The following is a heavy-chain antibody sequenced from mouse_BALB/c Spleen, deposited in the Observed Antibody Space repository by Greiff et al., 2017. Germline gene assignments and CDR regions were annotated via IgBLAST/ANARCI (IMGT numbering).Heavy chain of an antibody. CDR1: GFNIKDTY. V-gene: IGHV14-3*02. CDR2: IDPANGNT. Sequence: EVQLQQSGAELVKPGASVKLSCTASGFNIKDTYMHWVKQRPEQGLEWIGRIDPANGNTKYDPKFQGKATITADTSSNTAYLQLSSLTSEDTAVYYCAIPTYGYAMDYWGQGTSVTVSS. CDR3: AIPTYGYAMDY. D-gene: IGHD5-5*01. J-gene: IGHJ4*01.